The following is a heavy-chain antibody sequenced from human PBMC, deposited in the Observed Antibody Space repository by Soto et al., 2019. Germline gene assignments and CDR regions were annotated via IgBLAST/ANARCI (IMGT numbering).Heavy chain of an antibody. CDR2: IYYSGST. J-gene: IGHJ4*02. V-gene: IGHV4-59*01. D-gene: IGHD6-19*01. Sequence: SETLSLTCTVSGGSISSYYWSWIRQPPGKGLEWIGYIYYSGSTNYNPSLKSRVTISVGTSKNQFSLKLSSVTAAVTAVYYCARGQWLATFWGQGTLVTVSS. CDR1: GGSISSYY. CDR3: ARGQWLATF.